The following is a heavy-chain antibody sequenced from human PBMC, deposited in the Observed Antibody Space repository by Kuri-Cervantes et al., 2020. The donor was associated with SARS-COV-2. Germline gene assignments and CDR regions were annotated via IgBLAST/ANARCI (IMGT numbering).Heavy chain of an antibody. V-gene: IGHV3-23*01. CDR2: ISGSGGST. J-gene: IGHJ6*02. D-gene: IGHD2-21*02. CDR1: GFTFSSYA. Sequence: GGSLRLSCAASGFTFSSYAMSWVRQAPGKGLEWVSAISGSGGSTYYADSVKGRFTISRDNSKNTLYLQMNSLRAEDTAVYYCTTDLPGGYCGGDCYAKSNYYYYGMDVWGQGTTVTVSS. CDR3: TTDLPGGYCGGDCYAKSNYYYYGMDV.